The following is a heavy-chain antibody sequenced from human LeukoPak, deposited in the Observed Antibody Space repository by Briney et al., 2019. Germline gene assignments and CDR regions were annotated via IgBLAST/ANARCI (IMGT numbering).Heavy chain of an antibody. V-gene: IGHV6-1*01. CDR2: TYYRSKWYN. Sequence: SQTLSLTCAISGDSVSSNTPAWNWIRQSPSRGLEWLGRTYYRSKWYNDYAVSVRSRITINPDTAKNQFSLQLNSVTPEDTAVYYCARQRRGAFDYWGQGTLVTVPS. CDR1: GDSVSSNTPA. D-gene: IGHD6-25*01. J-gene: IGHJ4*02. CDR3: ARQRRGAFDY.